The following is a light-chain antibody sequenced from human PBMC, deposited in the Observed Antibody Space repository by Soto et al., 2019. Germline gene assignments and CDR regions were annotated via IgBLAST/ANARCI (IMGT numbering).Light chain of an antibody. CDR1: SSDVGGYNY. J-gene: IGLJ1*01. CDR2: DVS. CDR3: SSYTSSSPPVV. V-gene: IGLV2-14*01. Sequence: QSALTQPASVSGSPGQSITISCTGTSSDVGGYNYVSWYQQHPGKAPKLMIYDVSNRPSGVSNRFSGSKSGNTASLTISGLQAEDEADYYCSSYTSSSPPVVFGTGTKVTVL.